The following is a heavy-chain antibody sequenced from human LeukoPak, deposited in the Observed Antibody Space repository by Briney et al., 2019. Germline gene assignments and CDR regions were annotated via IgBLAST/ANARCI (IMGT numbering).Heavy chain of an antibody. CDR3: AREGPDAFDI. CDR1: GDSVSTNSAA. Sequence: SQTLSLTCAISGDSVSTNSAAWNWVRQSPSRGLEWLGRAYYRSKWFNDYVVSVKSRITINPDTSKNQLSLQLNSVTPEDTAVYFCAREGPDAFDIWGQGTVVTVSS. V-gene: IGHV6-1*01. J-gene: IGHJ3*02. CDR2: AYYRSKWFN.